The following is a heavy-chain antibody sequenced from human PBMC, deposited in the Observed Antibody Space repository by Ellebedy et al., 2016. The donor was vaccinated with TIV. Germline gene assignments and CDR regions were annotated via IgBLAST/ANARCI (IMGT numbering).Heavy chain of an antibody. CDR2: IYYSGST. D-gene: IGHD3-16*02. CDR1: GGSISSSSYY. V-gene: IGHV4-39*01. J-gene: IGHJ2*01. Sequence: GSLRLSCTVSGGSISSSSYYWGWIRQPPGKGLEWIGSIYYSGSTYYNPSLKSRVPISVDTSKNQFSLKLSSVTASDTAVYYCARHLLHPNLRLGELSLNWYFDLWGRGTLVTVSS. CDR3: ARHLLHPNLRLGELSLNWYFDL.